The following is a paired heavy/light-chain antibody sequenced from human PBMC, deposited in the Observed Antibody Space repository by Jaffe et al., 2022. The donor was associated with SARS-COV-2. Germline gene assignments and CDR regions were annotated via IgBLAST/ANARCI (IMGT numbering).Heavy chain of an antibody. D-gene: IGHD1-26*01. CDR2: ISSSSSTI. CDR3: ARVRGGHSGSYARKLIDDAFDI. V-gene: IGHV3-48*02. J-gene: IGHJ3*02. CDR1: GFTFSSYS. Sequence: EVQLVESGGGLVQPGGSLRLSCAASGFTFSSYSMNWVRQAPGKGLEWVSYISSSSSTIYYADSVKGRFTISRDNAKNSLYLQMNSLRDEDTAVYYCARVRGGHSGSYARKLIDDAFDIWGQGTMVTVSS.
Light chain of an antibody. V-gene: IGLV3-1*01. CDR3: QAWDSSTVV. Sequence: SYELTQPPSVSVSPGQTASITCSGDKLGDKYACWYQQKPGQSPVLVIYQNSKRPSGIPERFSGSNSGNTATLTISGTQAMDEADYYCQAWDSSTVVFGGGTKLTVL. CDR2: QNS. J-gene: IGLJ2*01. CDR1: KLGDKY.